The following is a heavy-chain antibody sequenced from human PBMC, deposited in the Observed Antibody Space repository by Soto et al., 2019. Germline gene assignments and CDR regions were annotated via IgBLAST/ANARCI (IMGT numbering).Heavy chain of an antibody. J-gene: IGHJ6*02. Sequence: SETLSLTCSVSGGSISSGYWTWISKTPGEGLEWIGNIYYSGTTYNNPSLKSRVTISVDTSNNQFSLKLSSVTAADTAVYYCARDGGFCTNGVCPVYYYYGMDVWGQGTTVTVSS. D-gene: IGHD2-8*01. CDR3: ARDGGFCTNGVCPVYYYYGMDV. CDR1: GGSISSGY. CDR2: IYYSGTT. V-gene: IGHV4-30-4*01.